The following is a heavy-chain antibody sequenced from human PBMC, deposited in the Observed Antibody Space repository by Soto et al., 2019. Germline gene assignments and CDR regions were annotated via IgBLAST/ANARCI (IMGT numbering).Heavy chain of an antibody. CDR1: GFTFSSYS. V-gene: IGHV3-21*01. J-gene: IGHJ4*02. Sequence: EVQLVESGGGLVKPGGSLRLSCAASGFTFSSYSMNWVRQAPGKGLEWVSSISSSSSYIYYADSVKGRFTISRDNAKNSLYLQMNSLRAEDTAVYYCASLQQLVSESGQFDYWGQGTLVTVSS. D-gene: IGHD6-13*01. CDR3: ASLQQLVSESGQFDY. CDR2: ISSSSSYI.